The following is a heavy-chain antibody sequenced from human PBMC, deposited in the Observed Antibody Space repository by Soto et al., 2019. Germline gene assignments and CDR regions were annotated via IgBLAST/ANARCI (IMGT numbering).Heavy chain of an antibody. D-gene: IGHD3-10*01. V-gene: IGHV4-31*03. CDR2: IYYSGST. CDR3: ARFRTDYYYGSGSPTYYYGMDV. J-gene: IGHJ6*02. Sequence: QVQLQESGPGLVKPSQTLSLTCTVSGGSISSGGYYWSWIRQHPGKGLEWIGYIYYSGSTYYNPSLKSRVTISVDTSKNQFSLKLSSVTAADTAVYYCARFRTDYYYGSGSPTYYYGMDVWGQGTTVTVSS. CDR1: GGSISSGGYY.